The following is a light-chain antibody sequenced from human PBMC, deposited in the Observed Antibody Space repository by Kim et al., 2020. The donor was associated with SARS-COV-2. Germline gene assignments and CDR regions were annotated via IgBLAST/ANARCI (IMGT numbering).Light chain of an antibody. CDR3: NSRDSSGNPWV. J-gene: IGLJ3*02. CDR2: GKN. CDR1: SLRSYY. Sequence: ALGQTGRITCQGDSLRSYYASWDKQKPGQAPVLVIYGKNNRPSGIPDRFSGSSSGNTASLTITGAQAEDEADYYCNSRDSSGNPWVFGGGTQLTVL. V-gene: IGLV3-19*01.